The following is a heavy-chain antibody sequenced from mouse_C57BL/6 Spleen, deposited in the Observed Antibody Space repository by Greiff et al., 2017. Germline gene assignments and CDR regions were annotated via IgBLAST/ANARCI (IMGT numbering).Heavy chain of an antibody. Sequence: EVQLVESGGDLVKPGGSLKLSCAASGFTFSSYGMSWVRQTPDKRLEWVATISSGGSYTYYPDSVKGRFTISRDNAKNTLYLQMSSLKSEDTAMYYCARHGDINDSFAYWGQGTLVTVSA. D-gene: IGHD2-4*01. CDR3: ARHGDINDSFAY. CDR1: GFTFSSYG. CDR2: ISSGGSYT. J-gene: IGHJ3*01. V-gene: IGHV5-6*01.